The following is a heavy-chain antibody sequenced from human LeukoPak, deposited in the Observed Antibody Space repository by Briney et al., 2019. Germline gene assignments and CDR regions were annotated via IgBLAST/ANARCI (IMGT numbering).Heavy chain of an antibody. CDR2: IYSGGST. J-gene: IGHJ4*02. CDR3: AKDGWMDTFDY. D-gene: IGHD5-18*01. V-gene: IGHV3-53*01. Sequence: GGSLRLSCAASGFTVSSNYMTWVRQAPGKGLEWVSSIYSGGSTYYADSVKGRFTISRDNSKNTLYLQMNSLRAEDTAVYYCAKDGWMDTFDYWGQGTLVTVSS. CDR1: GFTVSSNY.